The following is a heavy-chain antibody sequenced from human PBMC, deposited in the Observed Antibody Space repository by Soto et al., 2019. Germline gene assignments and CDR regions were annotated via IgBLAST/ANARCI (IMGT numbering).Heavy chain of an antibody. V-gene: IGHV4-59*08. CDR1: GGSISSYY. J-gene: IGHJ6*03. CDR3: ERFIVPLSMGEYYCYMYI. D-gene: IGHD2-21*01. CDR2: IYYSGST. Sequence: SETLSLTCTVSGGSISSYYWSWIRQPPGKGLEWIGYIYYSGSTNYNPSLKSRVTISVDTSKNQSSLKLSSVTAADTAVYYCERFIVPLSMGEYYCYMYIWGKGTKVTV.